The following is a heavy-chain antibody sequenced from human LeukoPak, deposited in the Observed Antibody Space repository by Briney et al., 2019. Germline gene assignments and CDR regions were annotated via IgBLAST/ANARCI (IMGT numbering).Heavy chain of an antibody. J-gene: IGHJ4*02. CDR3: VKDRARVWQARFDY. CDR1: GFTFSSYA. V-gene: IGHV3-64D*06. CDR2: ISSNGGST. D-gene: IGHD6-13*01. Sequence: GGSPRLSCSASGFTFSSYAMHWVRQAPGKGLEYVSAISSNGGSTYYADSVKGRFTISRDNSKNTLYLQMSSLRAEDTAVYYCVKDRARVWQARFDYWGQGTLVTVSS.